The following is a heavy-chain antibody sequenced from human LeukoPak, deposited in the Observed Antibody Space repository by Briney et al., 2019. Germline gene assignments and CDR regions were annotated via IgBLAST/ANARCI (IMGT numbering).Heavy chain of an antibody. CDR3: ARSPYSNYGIDY. V-gene: IGHV3-21*04. D-gene: IGHD4-11*01. Sequence: KTGGSLRLSCAASGFTFSSYSMNWVRQAPGKGLEWVSSISSSSSYIYYADSVKGRFTISRDNSKNTLYLQMNSLRVDDTAVYYCARSPYSNYGIDYWGQGTLVTVSS. CDR1: GFTFSSYS. CDR2: ISSSSSYI. J-gene: IGHJ4*02.